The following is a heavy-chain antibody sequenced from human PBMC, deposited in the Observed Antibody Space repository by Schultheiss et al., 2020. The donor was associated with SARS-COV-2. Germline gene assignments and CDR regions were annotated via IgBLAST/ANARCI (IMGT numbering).Heavy chain of an antibody. V-gene: IGHV4-59*08. J-gene: IGHJ4*02. D-gene: IGHD6-6*01. CDR1: GGSISSYY. CDR3: ARVGYSNSPANDY. Sequence: SETLSLTCTVSGGSISSYYWSWIRQPPGKGLEWIGYIYYSGSTNYNPSLKSRVTISVDTSKNQFSLKLSSVTAADTAVYYCARVGYSNSPANDYWGQGTLVTVSS. CDR2: IYYSGST.